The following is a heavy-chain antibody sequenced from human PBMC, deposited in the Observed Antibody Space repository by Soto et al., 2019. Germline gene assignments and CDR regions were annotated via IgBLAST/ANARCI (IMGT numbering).Heavy chain of an antibody. CDR3: ARESGAATATLDYYYFYMDV. CDR1: GDSFNDYY. CDR2: INPNSGVT. D-gene: IGHD6-25*01. Sequence: QVQLVQSGAEVRKPGASVTVSCRSSGDSFNDYYIHWVRQAPGQGLEWMGWINPNSGVTKYAQKFQGWVSMTRDTSIRTVYMQLSRLRSDDTAVYYCARESGAATATLDYYYFYMDVWGTGITVTVSS. V-gene: IGHV1-2*04. J-gene: IGHJ6*03.